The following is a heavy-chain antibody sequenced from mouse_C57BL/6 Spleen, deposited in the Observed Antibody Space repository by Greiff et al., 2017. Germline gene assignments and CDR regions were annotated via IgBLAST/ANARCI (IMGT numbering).Heavy chain of an antibody. V-gene: IGHV5-9*04. CDR2: ISGGGGNT. Sequence: EVQLQESGGGLVKPGGSLKLSCAASGFTFSSYTMSWVRQTPEKRLEWVATISGGGGNTYYPDSVKGRFTISRDNAKNTLYLQMSSLRSEDTAVYYCARGAQANYWGQGTTLTVSS. CDR3: ARGAQANY. CDR1: GFTFSSYT. J-gene: IGHJ2*01. D-gene: IGHD3-2*02.